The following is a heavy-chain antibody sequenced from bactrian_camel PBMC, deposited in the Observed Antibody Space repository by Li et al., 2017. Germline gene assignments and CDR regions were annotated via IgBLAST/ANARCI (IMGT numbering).Heavy chain of an antibody. CDR1: RFRHNNYC. J-gene: IGHJ4*01. Sequence: VQLVESGGGSVQAGGSLRLSCTASRFRHNNYCMGWFRQVGKQREGVAAIDTDGAVKYADSVKGRFTISQDSARNTVYLQMNNLQPEDTATYYCAEGRGSRGEHCYSLNYWGQGTQVTVS. CDR2: IDTDGAV. CDR3: AEGRGSRGEHCYSLNY. D-gene: IGHD6*01. V-gene: IGHV3S53*01.